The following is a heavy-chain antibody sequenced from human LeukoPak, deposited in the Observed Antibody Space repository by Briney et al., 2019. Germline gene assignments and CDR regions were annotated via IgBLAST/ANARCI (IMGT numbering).Heavy chain of an antibody. V-gene: IGHV3-15*01. CDR1: GFTFSNAW. Sequence: GGSLTLPCAASGFTFSNAWMSWVRQAPGKGLEWVGRIKSKTDGGTTDYVAPVKGRFTISRDKSKNTLYVQMNSLKTEDTAVYYCTTDLWFGELGLDVWGQGTTVIVSS. D-gene: IGHD3-10*01. CDR3: TTDLWFGELGLDV. CDR2: IKSKTDGGTT. J-gene: IGHJ6*02.